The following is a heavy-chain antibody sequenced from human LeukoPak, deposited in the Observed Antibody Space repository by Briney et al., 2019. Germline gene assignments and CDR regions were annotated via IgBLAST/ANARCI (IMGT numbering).Heavy chain of an antibody. CDR3: ARDAEMATMGYFDY. J-gene: IGHJ4*02. D-gene: IGHD5-24*01. V-gene: IGHV1-69*06. Sequence: ASVTVSCKASGGTFSSYAISWVRQAPGQGLEWMGGIIPIFGTANYAQKFQGRVTITADKSTSTAYMELSSLRSEDTAVYYCARDAEMATMGYFDYWGQGTLVTVSS. CDR1: GGTFSSYA. CDR2: IIPIFGTA.